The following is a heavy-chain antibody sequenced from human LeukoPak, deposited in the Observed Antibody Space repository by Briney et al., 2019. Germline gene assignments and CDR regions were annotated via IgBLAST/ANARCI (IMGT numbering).Heavy chain of an antibody. CDR2: IIPIFGTA. D-gene: IGHD3-22*01. J-gene: IGHJ4*02. V-gene: IGHV1-69*05. Sequence: GASVKVSCKASGGTFSSYAISWGRQGPGQGLEWMGRIIPIFGTANYAHKFQGRGTITTDESTSTAYMELSSLRSEDTAVYYCAESSGYYVYWGQGTLVTVSS. CDR3: AESSGYYVY. CDR1: GGTFSSYA.